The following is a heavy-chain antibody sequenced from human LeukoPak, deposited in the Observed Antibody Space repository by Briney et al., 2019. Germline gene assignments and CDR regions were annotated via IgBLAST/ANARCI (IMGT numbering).Heavy chain of an antibody. CDR3: ASTVTTYYNWFDP. CDR1: GGSISGYY. CDR2: IYYSGST. D-gene: IGHD4-17*01. V-gene: IGHV4-59*01. Sequence: PSETLSLTCTVSGGSISGYYWSWIRQPPGKGLEWIGYIYYSGSTNYNPSLKSRVTISVDTSKNQFSLKLTSVTAADTAVYYCASTVTTYYNWFDPWGQGTLVTVSS. J-gene: IGHJ5*02.